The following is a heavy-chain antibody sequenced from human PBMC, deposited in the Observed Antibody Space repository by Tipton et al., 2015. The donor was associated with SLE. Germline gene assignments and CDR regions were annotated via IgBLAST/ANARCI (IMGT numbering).Heavy chain of an antibody. CDR1: GGSISSYY. CDR3: ARGPSYSSS. V-gene: IGHV4-59*12. J-gene: IGHJ4*02. D-gene: IGHD6-13*01. CDR2: IYYSGST. Sequence: TLSLTCTVSGGSISSYYWSWIRQPPGKGLEWIGYIYYSGSTNNNPSIKSRVTISVDTSKNQISLKLSSVTAADTAVYYCARGPSYSSSWGQGTLVTVSS.